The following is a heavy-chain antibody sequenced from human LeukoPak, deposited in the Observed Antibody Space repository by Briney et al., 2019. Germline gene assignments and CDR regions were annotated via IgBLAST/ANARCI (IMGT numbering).Heavy chain of an antibody. CDR1: GFTFDDYA. D-gene: IGHD6-13*01. Sequence: GRSLRLSCAASGFTFDDYAMHWVRQAPGKGLEWVSGISWNSGSIGYADSVKGRFTISRDNAKNSLYLQMNSLRAEDTALYYCASIAAAGTVDYWGQGTLVTVSS. CDR3: ASIAAAGTVDY. J-gene: IGHJ4*02. CDR2: ISWNSGSI. V-gene: IGHV3-9*01.